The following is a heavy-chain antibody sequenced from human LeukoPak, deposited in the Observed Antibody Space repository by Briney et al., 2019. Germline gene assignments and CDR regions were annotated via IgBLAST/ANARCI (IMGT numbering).Heavy chain of an antibody. V-gene: IGHV4-61*02. CDR1: GGSISSGSYY. CDR3: AREPIVGATMYNDAFDI. J-gene: IGHJ3*02. D-gene: IGHD1-26*01. Sequence: PSQTLSLTCTVSGGSISSGSYYRSWIRQPAGKGLEWIGRIYTSGSTNYNPSLKSRVTISVDTSKNQFSLKLSFVTAADTAVYYCAREPIVGATMYNDAFDIWGQGTMVTVSS. CDR2: IYTSGST.